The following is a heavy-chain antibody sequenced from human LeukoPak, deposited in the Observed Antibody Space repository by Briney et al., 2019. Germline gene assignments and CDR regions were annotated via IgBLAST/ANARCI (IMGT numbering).Heavy chain of an antibody. CDR3: ARGPFDI. V-gene: IGHV3-74*01. Sequence: PGGSLRLSCAASAFTFSSYAMSWVRQAPGMGLEWVSRINTDGSNTGYADSVKGRFTISRDNAKNTLYLQMNSLRAEDTAVYYCARGPFDIWGQGTMVTVSS. CDR2: INTDGSNT. CDR1: AFTFSSYA. J-gene: IGHJ3*02.